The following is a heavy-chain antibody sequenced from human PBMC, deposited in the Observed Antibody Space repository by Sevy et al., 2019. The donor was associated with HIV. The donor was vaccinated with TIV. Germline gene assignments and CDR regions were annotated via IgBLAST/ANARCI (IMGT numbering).Heavy chain of an antibody. Sequence: SETLSLTCTVSGGSVSSGSYYWSWIRQPPGKGLEWIGYIYYSGSTNYNPSLKSRVTISVDTSKNHFSLKLYSVTAADTAVYYCARNNNKRFDPWGQGTLVTVSS. CDR2: IYYSGST. CDR1: GGSVSSGSYY. J-gene: IGHJ5*01. CDR3: ARNNNKRFDP. V-gene: IGHV4-61*01.